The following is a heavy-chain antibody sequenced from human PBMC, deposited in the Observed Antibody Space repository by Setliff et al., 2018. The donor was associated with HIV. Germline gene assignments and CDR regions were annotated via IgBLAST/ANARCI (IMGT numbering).Heavy chain of an antibody. V-gene: IGHV1-18*01. CDR3: ARAGAEVTSHFDW. CDR1: GYTFTSYD. CDR2: ISASNGDT. D-gene: IGHD2-21*02. Sequence: ASVKVSCKASGYTFTSYDINWVRQATGQGLEWMGWISASNGDTNYAQKFQGRVTMTTDTSTSTAYMELRSLRSDDTAVYYCARAGAEVTSHFDWWGQGTLVTVSS. J-gene: IGHJ4*02.